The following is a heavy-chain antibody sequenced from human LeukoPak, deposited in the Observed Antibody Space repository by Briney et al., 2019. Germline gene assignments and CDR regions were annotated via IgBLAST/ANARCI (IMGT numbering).Heavy chain of an antibody. CDR3: ARDSEYYDFWSGYQPHYYYYYMDV. D-gene: IGHD3-3*01. CDR1: GGSISSYY. J-gene: IGHJ6*03. CDR2: IYYSGST. Sequence: SETLSLTCTVSGGSISSYYWSWIRQPPGKGLEWIGYIYYSGSTNYNPSLKSRVTISVDTSKNQFSLKLSSVTAADTAVYYCARDSEYYDFWSGYQPHYYYYYMDVWGKGTTVTVSS. V-gene: IGHV4-59*01.